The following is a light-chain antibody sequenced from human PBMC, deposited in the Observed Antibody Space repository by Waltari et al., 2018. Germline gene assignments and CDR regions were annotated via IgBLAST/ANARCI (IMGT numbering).Light chain of an antibody. Sequence: DIQMTQSPSTLSASVGDRVTVTCRATQNIGNWLAWYQQKLGKAPKLLINKASSLESGVPSRFSGSGSGTEFTLTINSLQPDDFATYFCKQYNSYPMTFGQGTRLEIK. J-gene: IGKJ5*01. CDR3: KQYNSYPMT. CDR2: KAS. V-gene: IGKV1-5*03. CDR1: QNIGNW.